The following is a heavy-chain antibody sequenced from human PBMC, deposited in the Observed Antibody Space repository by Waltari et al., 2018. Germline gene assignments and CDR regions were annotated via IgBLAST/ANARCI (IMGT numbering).Heavy chain of an antibody. Sequence: QVQLVQSGAEVKKPGSSVKVSCKASGYTFTSYYMHWVRQAPGQGLEWMGIINPRGGSTSYAQKVQGRVNMTRDTSTSTVYMELSSLRSEDTAVYYCARAISGAGGAFEIWGQGTMVTVSS. D-gene: IGHD3-16*01. CDR1: GYTFTSYY. J-gene: IGHJ3*02. CDR3: ARAISGAGGAFEI. V-gene: IGHV1-46*01. CDR2: INPRGGST.